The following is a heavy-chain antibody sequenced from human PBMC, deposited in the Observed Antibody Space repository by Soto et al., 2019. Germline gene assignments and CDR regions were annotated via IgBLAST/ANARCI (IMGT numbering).Heavy chain of an antibody. V-gene: IGHV1-69*12. CDR2: IIPIFDTR. D-gene: IGHD6-19*01. Sequence: QVQLVQSGAEVKKPGSSVKVSCKASAGTFSSYAFSWVRQAPGQGLEWMGRIIPIFDTRNYAQKFQGRVTIPAAESTSTASAELSSVLSEDTPVYDCARECVVVAGKYHYYAMDSWGQGTAVTVSS. CDR3: ARECVVVAGKYHYYAMDS. CDR1: AGTFSSYA. J-gene: IGHJ6*02.